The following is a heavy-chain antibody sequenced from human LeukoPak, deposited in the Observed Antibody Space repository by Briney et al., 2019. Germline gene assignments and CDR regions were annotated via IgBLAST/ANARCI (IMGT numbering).Heavy chain of an antibody. CDR1: GFTVSSNY. CDR2: ISSSGSTI. J-gene: IGHJ4*02. Sequence: GGSLRLSCAASGFTVSSNYMSWVRQAPGKGLEWVSYISSSGSTIYYADSVKGRFTISRDNAKNSLYLQMNSLRAEDTAVYYCTKIDDGFNRGFFDYWGQGSLVIVSS. V-gene: IGHV3-11*04. CDR3: TKIDDGFNRGFFDY. D-gene: IGHD5-24*01.